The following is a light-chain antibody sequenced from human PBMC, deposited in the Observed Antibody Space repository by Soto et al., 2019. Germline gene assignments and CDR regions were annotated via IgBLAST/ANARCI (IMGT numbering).Light chain of an antibody. J-gene: IGLJ3*02. Sequence: QSVLTQPPSVSGAPGQRVTISCTGSSSNLGAGYDVPWYQQLPGTAPKLLIYGNSNRPSGVPDRFSGSKSGTSASLAITGLKAEDEADYYCQSYDSSLSGWVFGGGTKLTVL. CDR3: QSYDSSLSGWV. CDR1: SSNLGAGYD. CDR2: GNS. V-gene: IGLV1-40*01.